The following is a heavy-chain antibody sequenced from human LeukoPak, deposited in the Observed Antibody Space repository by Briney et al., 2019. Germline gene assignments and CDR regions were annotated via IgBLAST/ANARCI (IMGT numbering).Heavy chain of an antibody. CDR3: AILSRSTSADY. V-gene: IGHV4-31*03. CDR1: GGSISSGGYY. D-gene: IGHD2-2*01. J-gene: IGHJ4*02. CDR2: IYYSGST. Sequence: SETLSLTCTVSGGSISSGGYYWSRIRQHPGQGLEWIGYIYYSGSTYYNPSLKSRVTISVDTSKNQFSLKLSSVTAADTAVYYCAILSRSTSADYWGQGTLVTVSS.